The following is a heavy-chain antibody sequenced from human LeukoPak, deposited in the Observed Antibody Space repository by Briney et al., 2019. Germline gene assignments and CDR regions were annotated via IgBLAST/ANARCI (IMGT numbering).Heavy chain of an antibody. J-gene: IGHJ5*02. CDR1: GFNLRSYA. V-gene: IGHV3-23*01. CDR2: TSGGGGST. Sequence: PGGSLRLSCAASGFNLRSYAMNWVRQAPGKGLEWVSTTSGGGGSTYYADSVKGRFTISRDNSKDTLYLQMNSLRAEDTAVYYCAKCAVPAALSWFDPWGQGTLVTVSS. D-gene: IGHD2-2*01. CDR3: AKCAVPAALSWFDP.